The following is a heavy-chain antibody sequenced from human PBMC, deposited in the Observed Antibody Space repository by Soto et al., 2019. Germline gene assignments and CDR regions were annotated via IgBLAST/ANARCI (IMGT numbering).Heavy chain of an antibody. CDR3: AKGSGPRLAYYCMHV. CDR1: GLTLDDYA. D-gene: IGHD2-21*01. J-gene: IGHJ6*02. CDR2: ISWDGGST. Sequence: PGGSLRLSCAASGLTLDDYAMHWVRQAPGKGLEWVSLISWDGGSTYYADSVKGRFTISRDNSKNSLYLQMNSLRAEDTALYYCAKGSGPRLAYYCMHVRGPGTTVTVS. V-gene: IGHV3-43D*04.